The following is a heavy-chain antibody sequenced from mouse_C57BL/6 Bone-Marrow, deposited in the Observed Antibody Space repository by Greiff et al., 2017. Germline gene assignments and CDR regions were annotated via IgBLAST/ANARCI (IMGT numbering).Heavy chain of an antibody. CDR3: ARVRRGSYYDYPFDY. D-gene: IGHD2-4*01. J-gene: IGHJ2*01. Sequence: EVKLVESEGGLVQPGSSMKLSCTASGFTFSDYYMAWVRQVPEKGLEWVANINYDGSSTYYLDSLKSRFIISRDNAKNILYLQMSSLKSEDTATYYCARVRRGSYYDYPFDYWGQGTTLTVSS. CDR2: INYDGSST. CDR1: GFTFSDYY. V-gene: IGHV5-16*01.